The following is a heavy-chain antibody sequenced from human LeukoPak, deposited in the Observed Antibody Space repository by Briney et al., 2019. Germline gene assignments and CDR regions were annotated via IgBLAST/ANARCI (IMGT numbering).Heavy chain of an antibody. CDR3: ARDPYDTNAYGAFDI. J-gene: IGHJ3*02. V-gene: IGHV3-7*01. CDR2: IKQDGSEK. Sequence: GGSLRLSCAASGFTFSNYTMNWVRQAPGKGLEWVANIKQDGSEKYYVDSVKGRFTISRDNAKNSLFLQMNNLRAEDMAVYYCARDPYDTNAYGAFDIWGQGTMVTVSS. D-gene: IGHD3-16*01. CDR1: GFTFSNYT.